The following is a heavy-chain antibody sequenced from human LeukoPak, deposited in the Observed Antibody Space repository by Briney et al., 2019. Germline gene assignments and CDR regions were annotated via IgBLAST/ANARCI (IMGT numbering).Heavy chain of an antibody. CDR2: IYSSGRT. D-gene: IGHD2-15*01. CDR3: ARAPAGCGGTCSFDY. J-gene: IGHJ4*02. V-gene: IGHV4-4*07. Sequence: SETLSLTCTVSGASMSNSFWRWLRQPAGKGLEWIGRIYSSGRTNYNPSLKSRVTLSIDTSNNQFSLKLTSVTAADTASYYCARAPAGCGGTCSFDYWGQGTLVTVSS. CDR1: GASMSNSF.